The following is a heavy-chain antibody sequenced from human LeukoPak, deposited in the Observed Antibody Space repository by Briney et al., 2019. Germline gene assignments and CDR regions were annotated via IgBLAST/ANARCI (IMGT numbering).Heavy chain of an antibody. Sequence: GGSLRLSCAASGFTFTNAWMNWVRQAPGKGLEWVARAKSKTDGGTADYGAPVKGRFTVSRDDSKNTLYLQMNSLKTEDTAVYYRTTDSHGYYASGSPGGNAFDIWGQGTMVTVSS. V-gene: IGHV3-15*01. CDR3: TTDSHGYYASGSPGGNAFDI. CDR1: GFTFTNAW. D-gene: IGHD3-10*01. J-gene: IGHJ3*02. CDR2: AKSKTDGGTA.